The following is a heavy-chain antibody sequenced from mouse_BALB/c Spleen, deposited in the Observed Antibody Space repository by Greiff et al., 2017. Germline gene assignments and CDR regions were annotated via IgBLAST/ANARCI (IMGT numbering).Heavy chain of an antibody. CDR3: ARDRRVYFDY. Sequence: EVMLVESGGGLVKPGGSLKLSCAASGFTFSSYAMSWVRQSPEKRLEWVAEISSGGSYTYYPDTVTGRFTISRDNAKNTLYLEMSSLRSEDTAMYYCARDRRVYFDYWGQGTTLTVSS. CDR1: GFTFSSYA. CDR2: ISSGGSYT. J-gene: IGHJ2*01. V-gene: IGHV5-9-4*01.